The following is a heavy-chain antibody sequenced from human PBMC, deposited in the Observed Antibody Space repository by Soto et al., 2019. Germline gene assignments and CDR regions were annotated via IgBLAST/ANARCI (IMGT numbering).Heavy chain of an antibody. CDR2: MQPSTGRT. CDR1: GYSFTSLD. CDR3: ARGVSAGVDD. V-gene: IGHV1-8*01. D-gene: IGHD1-26*01. J-gene: IGHJ4*02. Sequence: ASVKVSCKASGYSFTSLDINWVRQTAGQGLEWMGWMQPSTGRTGYAQKFQGRVTMTRDTSINTAYMELTTLTSDDTAFYYCARGVSAGVDDWRQGTLVTVSS.